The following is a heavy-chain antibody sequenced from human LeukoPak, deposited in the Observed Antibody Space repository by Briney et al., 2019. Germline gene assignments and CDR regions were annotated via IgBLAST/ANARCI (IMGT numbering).Heavy chain of an antibody. CDR2: INPSGGST. J-gene: IGHJ4*02. CDR1: GYTFTSYY. D-gene: IGHD2-2*02. CDR3: AREGLRYCSSTSCYREKYYFDY. V-gene: IGHV1-46*01. Sequence: GASVKVSCKASGYTFTSYYMHWVRQAPGQGLEWMGIINPSGGSTSYAQKFQGRVTMTRDTSTSTVYMELSSLRSEDTAVYYGAREGLRYCSSTSCYREKYYFDYWGQGTLVTVSS.